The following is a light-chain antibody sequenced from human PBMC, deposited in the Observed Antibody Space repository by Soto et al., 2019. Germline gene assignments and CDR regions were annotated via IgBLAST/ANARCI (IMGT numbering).Light chain of an antibody. CDR2: DAS. V-gene: IGKV3D-20*02. CDR3: QQRSNRIT. CDR1: QSVTSSY. J-gene: IGKJ5*01. Sequence: EIVMAQSPATPSVSPGGRATLSRGASQSVTSSYLAWYQQKPGLAPRLLIYDASSRAAAIPARFSGSGSGTDFTLTVSSLEPEDFALYYCQQRSNRITFGQGTRLEIK.